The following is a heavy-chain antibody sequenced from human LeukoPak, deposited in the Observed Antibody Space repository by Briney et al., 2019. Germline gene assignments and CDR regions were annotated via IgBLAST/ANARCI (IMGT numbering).Heavy chain of an antibody. Sequence: GGSLRLSCVVSGFTFSDYAMNWVRQAPGKGLEWVSAVRSGGDDTRYADSVKGRFTISRDDSRNTVYLQMNNLRGEDTAIYYCANPTPVAARLGHVEVGQWGQGTLVTVSS. J-gene: IGHJ4*02. CDR2: VRSGGDDT. CDR3: ANPTPVAARLGHVEVGQ. D-gene: IGHD2-15*01. CDR1: GFTFSDYA. V-gene: IGHV3-23*01.